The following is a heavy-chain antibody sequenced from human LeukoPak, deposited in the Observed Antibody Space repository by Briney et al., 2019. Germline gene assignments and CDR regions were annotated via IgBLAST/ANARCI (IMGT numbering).Heavy chain of an antibody. V-gene: IGHV1-46*01. CDR3: ARDPITMVRGVIPFDY. J-gene: IGHJ4*02. CDR2: INPSGGST. Sequence: ASVKVSCKASGYTFTSYYMHWVRQAPGQGLEWMGIINPSGGSTSYAQKFQGRVTMTRDMSTSTVYMELSSLRSEDTAVYYCARDPITMVRGVIPFDYWGRGTLVTVSS. CDR1: GYTFTSYY. D-gene: IGHD3-10*01.